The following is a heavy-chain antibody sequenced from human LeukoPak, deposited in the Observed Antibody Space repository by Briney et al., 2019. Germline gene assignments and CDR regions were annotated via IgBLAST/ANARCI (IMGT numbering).Heavy chain of an antibody. D-gene: IGHD1-1*01. J-gene: IGHJ4*02. CDR2: IWSDGSNK. CDR3: ARASILLAGFTGD. CDR1: GFTFSTYA. V-gene: IGHV3-33*01. Sequence: GGSLRPSCAASGFTFSTYAMHWVRQAPGKGLEWVAFIWSDGSNKFYADSVKGRFTISRDNSKNTLYLQMNSLRAEDTAIYYCARASILLAGFTGDWGQGTLVTVSS.